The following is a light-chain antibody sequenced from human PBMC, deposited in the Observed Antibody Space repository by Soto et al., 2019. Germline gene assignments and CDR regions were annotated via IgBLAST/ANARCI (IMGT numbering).Light chain of an antibody. CDR3: QQYENLPT. V-gene: IGKV1-33*01. CDR2: DAS. J-gene: IGKJ5*01. CDR1: QNINNY. Sequence: DIQMTQSPSSLSASVGDRVTITCQASQNINNYLNWYQQKPGRAPKLLIYDASNLEAGVPSRFRGSGSGTDFTFPISRLQPEDIATYYFQQYENLPTFGQGTRLEIK.